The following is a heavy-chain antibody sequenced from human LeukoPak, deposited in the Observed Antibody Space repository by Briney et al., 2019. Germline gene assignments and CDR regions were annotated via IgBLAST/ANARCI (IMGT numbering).Heavy chain of an antibody. V-gene: IGHV1-2*06. CDR3: ARVAAAEYWFDP. CDR1: GYIFTGDY. J-gene: IGHJ5*02. Sequence: ASVKLSCKASGYIFTGDYMHWVRQAPGQGHEWMGRINPNSGGTNYAQQFQGRVTMTRDRSISTAYMELSRLRSDDTAVYYCARVAAAEYWFDPWGQGTLVTVSS. D-gene: IGHD6-13*01. CDR2: INPNSGGT.